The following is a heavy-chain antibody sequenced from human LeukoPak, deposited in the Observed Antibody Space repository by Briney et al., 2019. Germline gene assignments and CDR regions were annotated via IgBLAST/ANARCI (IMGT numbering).Heavy chain of an antibody. CDR2: IYYSGST. CDR1: GGSISSGDYY. Sequence: PSETLSLTCTVSGGSISSGDYYWSWIRQPPGKGLEWIGYIYYSGSTHYNPSLKSRVTISVDTSKNQFSLKLSSVTAADTAVYYCARAGFGEKYNWFDPWGQGTLVTVSS. CDR3: ARAGFGEKYNWFDP. V-gene: IGHV4-30-4*01. J-gene: IGHJ5*02. D-gene: IGHD3-10*01.